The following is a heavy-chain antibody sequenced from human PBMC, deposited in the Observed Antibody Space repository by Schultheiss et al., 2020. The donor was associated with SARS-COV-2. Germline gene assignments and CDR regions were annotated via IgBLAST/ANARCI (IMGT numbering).Heavy chain of an antibody. V-gene: IGHV3-33*01. CDR2: IWYDGSNK. D-gene: IGHD3-10*01. J-gene: IGHJ4*02. CDR3: TTASGSYYNGIDY. Sequence: GGSLRLSCAASGFTFSSYGMHWVRQAPGKGLEWVAVIWYDGSNKNFADSVKGRFTISRDNSKNTLYLQMNSLRAEDTAVYYCTTASGSYYNGIDYWGQGTLVTVSS. CDR1: GFTFSSYG.